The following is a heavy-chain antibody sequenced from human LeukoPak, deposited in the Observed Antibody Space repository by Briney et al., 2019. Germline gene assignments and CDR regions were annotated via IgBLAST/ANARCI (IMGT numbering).Heavy chain of an antibody. Sequence: QPGGSLLLCCAASGLTFSSYAMSWGRQAPGKGLEWVSAISGRGGSTYYADSVKGRFTISRDNSKITLYLQMNSLRAEDTAVYYCAKDSFPFIPAAENWFDPWGQGTLVTVSS. D-gene: IGHD2-2*01. CDR2: ISGRGGST. J-gene: IGHJ5*02. V-gene: IGHV3-23*01. CDR1: GLTFSSYA. CDR3: AKDSFPFIPAAENWFDP.